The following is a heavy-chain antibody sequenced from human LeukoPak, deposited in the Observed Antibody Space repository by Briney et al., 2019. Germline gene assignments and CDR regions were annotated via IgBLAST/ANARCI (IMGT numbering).Heavy chain of an antibody. V-gene: IGHV4-59*01. J-gene: IGHJ5*02. Sequence: PSETLSLTCTVSGGSISSYYWSWIRQPPGKGLEWIGYIYYSGSTNYNPSLKSRVTISVDTSKNQFSLKLGSVTAADTAVYYCARDGDENWFDPWGQGTLVTVSS. CDR1: GGSISSYY. D-gene: IGHD2-21*02. CDR2: IYYSGST. CDR3: ARDGDENWFDP.